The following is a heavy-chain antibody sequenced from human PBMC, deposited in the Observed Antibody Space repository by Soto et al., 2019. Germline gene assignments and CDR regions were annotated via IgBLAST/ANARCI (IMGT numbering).Heavy chain of an antibody. D-gene: IGHD6-6*01. CDR2: INPNSGGT. CDR1: GYTFTGYY. V-gene: IGHV1-2*04. J-gene: IGHJ4*02. CDR3: ARLCSFSSSSSHCFDY. Sequence: GASVKVSCKASGYTFTGYYMHWVRQAPGQGLEWMGRINPNSGGTNYAQKFQGWVTMTRDTSISTAYMELSRLRSDDTAVYYCARLCSFSSSSSHCFDYWGQGTLVTVPQ.